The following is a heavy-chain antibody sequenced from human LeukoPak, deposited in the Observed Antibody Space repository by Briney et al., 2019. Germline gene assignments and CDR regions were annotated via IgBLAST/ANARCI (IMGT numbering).Heavy chain of an antibody. CDR2: ISYDGSNK. J-gene: IGHJ6*02. D-gene: IGHD3-10*01. CDR1: GFTFSSYG. CDR3: AKFTVRGVIINYYGMDV. V-gene: IGHV3-30*18. Sequence: PGGSLRLSCAASGFTFSSYGMHWVRQAPGKGVEWVAVISYDGSNKYYADSVKGRFTISRDNSKNTLYLQMNSLRAEDTAVYYCAKFTVRGVIINYYGMDVWGQGTTVTVSS.